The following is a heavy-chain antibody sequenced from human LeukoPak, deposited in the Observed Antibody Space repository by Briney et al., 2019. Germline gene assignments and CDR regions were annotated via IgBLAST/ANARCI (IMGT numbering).Heavy chain of an antibody. D-gene: IGHD1-26*01. Sequence: SGGSLRLSCAASGFTFSSYSMNWVRQAPGKGLEWVAVIWYDGSNKYYADSVKGRFTISRDNSNNTLYLQMNSLRAEDTAVYYCARVGVRGIVGATNYFDYWGQGTLVTVSS. CDR2: IWYDGSNK. V-gene: IGHV3-33*08. J-gene: IGHJ4*02. CDR1: GFTFSSYS. CDR3: ARVGVRGIVGATNYFDY.